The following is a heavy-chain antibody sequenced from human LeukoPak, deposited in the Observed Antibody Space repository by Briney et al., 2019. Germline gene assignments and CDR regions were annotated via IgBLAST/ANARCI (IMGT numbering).Heavy chain of an antibody. CDR3: ARTQNVVVTAIYSFDI. D-gene: IGHD2-21*02. J-gene: IGHJ3*02. Sequence: SVKVSCKPSGGTFSSYAISWVRQAAGQGLEWMGGIIPIFGTANYAQKFQGRVTITMDESTSTAYMELSSLRSEDTAVYCCARTQNVVVTAIYSFDIWGQGTMVTVSS. CDR2: IIPIFGTA. V-gene: IGHV1-69*05. CDR1: GGTFSSYA.